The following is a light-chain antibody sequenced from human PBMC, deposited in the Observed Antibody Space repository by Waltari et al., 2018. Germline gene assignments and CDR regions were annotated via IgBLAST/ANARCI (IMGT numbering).Light chain of an antibody. CDR3: ASWDDSLNGVV. V-gene: IGLV1-44*01. CDR2: SNN. J-gene: IGLJ2*01. Sequence: QSVLTLPPSASGTPRQGVTLPCPGRSSNIGSNAVTWYQQHPGTAPKLLVNSNNQRPSGVPDRFSGSKSGTSASLAISGLQSEDEADYYCASWDDSLNGVVFGGGTKLTVL. CDR1: SSNIGSNA.